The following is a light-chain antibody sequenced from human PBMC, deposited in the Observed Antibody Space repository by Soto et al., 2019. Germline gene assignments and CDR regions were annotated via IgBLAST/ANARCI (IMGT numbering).Light chain of an antibody. CDR1: QDIDSY. CDR3: QQLNSYPPMYT. CDR2: GAS. Sequence: DIQMTQSPSSLSASVGDRVTITCRASQDIDSYLNWYQQKPGKAPNLLIYGASSLHSGVPSRFSGSGSGTDFTLTISSLQPEDFATYYCQQLNSYPPMYTFGQGTKLEIK. J-gene: IGKJ2*01. V-gene: IGKV1-39*01.